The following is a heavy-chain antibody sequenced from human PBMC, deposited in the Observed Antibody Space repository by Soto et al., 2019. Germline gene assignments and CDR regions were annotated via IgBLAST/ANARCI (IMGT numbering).Heavy chain of an antibody. V-gene: IGHV1-69*01. D-gene: IGHD6-6*01. Sequence: QVQLVQSGAEVKKPGSSVKVSCKASGGTFSSYAISWARQAPGQGLEWMGGIIPIFGTANYAQKLQGRVTITADESTSTAYMELSSLRSEDTAVYYCASGKTLRIAARRNYYSGMDVWGQGTTVTVSS. CDR2: IIPIFGTA. CDR1: GGTFSSYA. CDR3: ASGKTLRIAARRNYYSGMDV. J-gene: IGHJ6*02.